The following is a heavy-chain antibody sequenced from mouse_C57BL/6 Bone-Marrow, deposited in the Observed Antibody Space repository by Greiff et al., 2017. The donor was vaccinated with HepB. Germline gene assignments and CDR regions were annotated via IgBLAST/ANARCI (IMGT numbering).Heavy chain of an antibody. V-gene: IGHV5-12*01. Sequence: EVKLVESGGGLVQPGGSLKLSCAASGFTFSDYYMYWVRQTPEKRLEWVAYISNGGGSTYYPDTVKGRFTISRDNAKNTLYLQMSRLKSEDTAMYYGARRYSNYYWYVDVWGTGTTVTVSS. D-gene: IGHD2-5*01. CDR3: ARRYSNYYWYVDV. CDR2: ISNGGGST. CDR1: GFTFSDYY. J-gene: IGHJ1*03.